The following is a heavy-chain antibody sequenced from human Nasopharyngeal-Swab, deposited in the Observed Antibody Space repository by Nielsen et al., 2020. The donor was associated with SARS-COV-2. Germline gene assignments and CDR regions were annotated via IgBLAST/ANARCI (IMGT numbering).Heavy chain of an antibody. J-gene: IGHJ6*03. CDR2: ISPSGDST. V-gene: IGHV3-23*01. CDR3: AKGRGSYYYYMDA. Sequence: WIRQPPGKGLQWVSSISPSGDSTYNADSVKGRFTLLRDTSVNTLYLQMNSLRAEDTAVYYCAKGRGSYYYYMDAWGKGTTVTVSS. D-gene: IGHD3-10*01.